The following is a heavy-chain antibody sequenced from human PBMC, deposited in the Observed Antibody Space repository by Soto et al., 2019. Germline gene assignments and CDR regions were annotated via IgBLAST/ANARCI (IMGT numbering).Heavy chain of an antibody. CDR1: GFTLSSYA. CDR3: AKNPRVGIAVAGKYYFDY. CDR2: ISGSGGST. Sequence: TGGSLRLSCAASGFTLSSYAMSWVRPAPGKGLEWVPAISGSGGSTYYSNSVKSRCTIPTDNLQKMLYLQINRLMAHAPAVYYCAKNPRVGIAVAGKYYFDYWGQGTLVTVSS. J-gene: IGHJ4*02. D-gene: IGHD6-19*01. V-gene: IGHV3-23*01.